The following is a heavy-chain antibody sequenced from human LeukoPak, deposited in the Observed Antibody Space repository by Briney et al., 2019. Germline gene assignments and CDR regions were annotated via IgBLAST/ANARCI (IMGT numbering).Heavy chain of an antibody. CDR1: GGSISSGDYY. CDR2: IYYSGST. D-gene: IGHD3-3*01. V-gene: IGHV4-30-4*08. Sequence: PSETLSLTCTVSGGSISSGDYYWSWIRQPPGKGLEWIGYIYYSGSTYYNPSLKSRVTISVDTSKNQFSLKLSSVTAADTAVYYCARTSYYDFWSGPIWGQGTMVTVSS. J-gene: IGHJ3*02. CDR3: ARTSYYDFWSGPI.